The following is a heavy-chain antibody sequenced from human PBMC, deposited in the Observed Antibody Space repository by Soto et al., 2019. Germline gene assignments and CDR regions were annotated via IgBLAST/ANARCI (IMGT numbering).Heavy chain of an antibody. V-gene: IGHV5-51*01. CDR1: GYDFNTNW. CDR3: ARLPRDCNKTSRFYANH. CDR2: MYPGDSDT. D-gene: IGHD2-21*02. Sequence: GESLKISCRGSGYDFNTNWFGWVRQLPGRGLEWVGIMYPGDSDTRLHPSLQGHVTLSADVTVSTAFLQWRTLKTSDSGMYFCARLPRDCNKTSRFYANHCAQRTSVTVSS. J-gene: IGHJ5*02.